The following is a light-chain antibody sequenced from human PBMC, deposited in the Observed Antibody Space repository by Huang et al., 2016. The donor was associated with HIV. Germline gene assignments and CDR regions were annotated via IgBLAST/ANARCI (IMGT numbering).Light chain of an antibody. J-gene: IGKJ3*01. CDR3: QQYYNTPRT. CDR2: CAA. V-gene: IGKV4-1*01. CDR1: QTVLNSSNNKNY. Sequence: VVTPVSIFLPQSLAPSATISCKSSQTVLNSSNNKNYLAWYQQKPRQPPNLLIVCAASRESGVPDRCSGSGSGTDFTLTINGLHTEDVAVYYCQQYYNTPRTFGPGTKVDI.